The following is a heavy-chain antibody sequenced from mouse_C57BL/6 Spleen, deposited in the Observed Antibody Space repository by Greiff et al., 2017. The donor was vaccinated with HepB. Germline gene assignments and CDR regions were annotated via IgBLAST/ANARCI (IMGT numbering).Heavy chain of an antibody. CDR2: IDPSDSET. J-gene: IGHJ4*01. CDR1: GYTFTSYW. D-gene: IGHD1-1*01. Sequence: VQLQQPGAELVRPGSSVKLSCKASGYTFTSYWMHWVKQRPIQGLEWIGSIDPSDSETHYNQKFKDKATLTVDKSSSTAYMQLSSLTSEDSAVYYWATIYYYGSSDGAMDYWGQGTSVTVSS. V-gene: IGHV1-52*01. CDR3: ATIYYYGSSDGAMDY.